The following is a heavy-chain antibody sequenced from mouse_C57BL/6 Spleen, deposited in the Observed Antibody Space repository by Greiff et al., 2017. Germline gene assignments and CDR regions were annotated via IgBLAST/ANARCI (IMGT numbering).Heavy chain of an antibody. CDR2: ISDGGSST. CDR1: GFTFSSYA. Sequence: DVMLVESGGGLVKPGGSLKLSCAASGFTFSSYAMSWVRQTPEKRLEWVATISDGGSSTYYPDNVKGRFTISRDNAKNNLYLQMSHLKSEDTAMYYCARDLGTGLFAYWGQGTLVTVSA. CDR3: ARDLGTGLFAY. J-gene: IGHJ3*01. V-gene: IGHV5-4*01. D-gene: IGHD4-1*01.